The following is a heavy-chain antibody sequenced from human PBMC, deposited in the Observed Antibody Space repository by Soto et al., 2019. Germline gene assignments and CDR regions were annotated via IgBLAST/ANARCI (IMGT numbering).Heavy chain of an antibody. Sequence: LSLTCVVSSDSISSSHWWNWVRQPPEKGLEWIGQISHSGNTSYNPSLTSRVTISVDKSKSHFSLNLTSVTAADTAVYYCAARHFWSRPWTDRRLDYWGQGTLVTVSS. D-gene: IGHD3-3*02. V-gene: IGHV4-4*02. CDR1: SDSISSSHW. CDR2: ISHSGNT. CDR3: AARHFWSRPWTDRRLDY. J-gene: IGHJ4*02.